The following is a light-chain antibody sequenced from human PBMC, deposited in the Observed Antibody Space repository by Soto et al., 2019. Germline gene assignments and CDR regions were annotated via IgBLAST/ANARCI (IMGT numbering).Light chain of an antibody. CDR2: DAS. V-gene: IGKV1-5*01. Sequence: DIQMTQSPSTLSASVGDRVTITCRASQSISNWLAWHQQKPGKAPKLLIYDASSLESGVPSRFSGSGSGTEFTLTISSLQPDDFATYYCQQYNSYSWTFGQGTKVDI. CDR3: QQYNSYSWT. CDR1: QSISNW. J-gene: IGKJ1*01.